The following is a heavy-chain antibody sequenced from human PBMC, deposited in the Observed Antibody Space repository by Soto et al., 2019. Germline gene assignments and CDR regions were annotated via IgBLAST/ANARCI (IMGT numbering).Heavy chain of an antibody. Sequence: ASVKVSCKASGYSFTTYYMHWVRKAPGQGLEWMGIINPSGGSTSYAQKFQGRVTMTRDTSTSTVYMELSSLRSEDTAVYYCARAAQYSSSYPDAFDIWGQGTMVTVSS. V-gene: IGHV1-46*01. CDR2: INPSGGST. J-gene: IGHJ3*02. CDR1: GYSFTTYY. CDR3: ARAAQYSSSYPDAFDI. D-gene: IGHD6-13*01.